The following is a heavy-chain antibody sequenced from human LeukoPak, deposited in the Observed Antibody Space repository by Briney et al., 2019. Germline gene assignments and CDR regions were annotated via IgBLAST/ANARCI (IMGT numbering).Heavy chain of an antibody. V-gene: IGHV1-18*01. CDR1: GYTFTSYG. CDR2: ISAYNGNT. D-gene: IGHD1-26*01. Sequence: ASVKVSCKPSGYTFTSYGISWVRQAPGQGLEWMGWISAYNGNTNYAQKLQGRVTMTTDTSTSTAYMELRSLRSDDTAVYYCARDEWELPTSPLTISFALDYWGQGTLVTVSS. CDR3: ARDEWELPTSPLTISFALDY. J-gene: IGHJ4*02.